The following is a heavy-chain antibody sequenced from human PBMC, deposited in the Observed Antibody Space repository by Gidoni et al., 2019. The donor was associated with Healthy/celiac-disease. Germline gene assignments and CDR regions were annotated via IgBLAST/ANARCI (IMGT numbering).Heavy chain of an antibody. CDR1: GFPFDDYA. J-gene: IGHJ4*02. Sequence: EVQLVESGGGLVQPGRSLRLSCAASGFPFDDYAMPWVRQAPGKGLEWVSGISWNSGSIGYADSVKGRFTISRDNAKNSLYLQMNSLRAEDTALYYCAKDLSNYYGSGSLPYFDYWGQGTLVTVSS. CDR3: AKDLSNYYGSGSLPYFDY. CDR2: ISWNSGSI. V-gene: IGHV3-9*01. D-gene: IGHD3-10*01.